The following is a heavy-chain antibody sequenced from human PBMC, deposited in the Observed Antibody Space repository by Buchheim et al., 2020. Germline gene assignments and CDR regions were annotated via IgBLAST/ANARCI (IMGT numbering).Heavy chain of an antibody. V-gene: IGHV3-7*04. CDR2: IKQDGTEK. J-gene: IGHJ6*02. CDR3: ARYYDILTGFYGMDV. Sequence: EVQLVESGGGLVQPGGSLRLSCAASGFTFSNYWMSWVRQAPGKGLEWAANIKQDGTEKYYVDSVKGRFTISRDNAKNLLYLLMASLRAEDTAVYYCARYYDILTGFYGMDVWGQGTT. D-gene: IGHD3-9*01. CDR1: GFTFSNYW.